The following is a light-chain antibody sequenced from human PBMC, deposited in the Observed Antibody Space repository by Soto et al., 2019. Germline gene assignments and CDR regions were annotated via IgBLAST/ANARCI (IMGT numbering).Light chain of an antibody. Sequence: IQLTQSPSSLSASVGDRVTVTCRASQGISSWLACYQQKPGKAPKPLIYAASSLQSGGPSWFSGSGSGTDVTLTISSLQPEDFATYYCQQANSIPITFGQGTKVDIK. CDR1: QGISSW. J-gene: IGKJ1*01. CDR3: QQANSIPIT. CDR2: AAS. V-gene: IGKV1-12*01.